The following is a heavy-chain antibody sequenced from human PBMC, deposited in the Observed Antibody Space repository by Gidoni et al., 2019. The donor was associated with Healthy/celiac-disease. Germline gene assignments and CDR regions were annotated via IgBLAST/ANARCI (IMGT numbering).Heavy chain of an antibody. V-gene: IGHV1-69*01. J-gene: IGHJ4*02. CDR3: ARVSRDDCWSGYYAY. D-gene: IGHD3-3*01. CDR1: GGTFSSYA. CDR2: IIPIFGTA. Sequence: QVQPVPSGAGVKTPGSSVKVSCKASGGTFSSYAISWVRQAPGQGLEWMGGIIPIFGTANYAQKVQGRVTITADESTSTADMELSSLRSEDAAVYYCARVSRDDCWSGYYAYWGQGTLVTVSS.